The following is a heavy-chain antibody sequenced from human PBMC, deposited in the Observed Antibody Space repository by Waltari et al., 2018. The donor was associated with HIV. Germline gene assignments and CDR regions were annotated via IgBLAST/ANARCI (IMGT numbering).Heavy chain of an antibody. CDR2: FSLGSDRI. Sequence: EVQLVESGGGLVQPGGSLRLSCAVSGFTFDKYAMHWVRQVPGKGLEGVSGFSLGSDRIDYADSVKGRFTVSRDNAKNSLYLQMNSLRVEDTALYYCGKDLTPGGLDVWGQGTTVIVSS. J-gene: IGHJ6*02. V-gene: IGHV3-9*01. CDR3: GKDLTPGGLDV. CDR1: GFTFDKYA.